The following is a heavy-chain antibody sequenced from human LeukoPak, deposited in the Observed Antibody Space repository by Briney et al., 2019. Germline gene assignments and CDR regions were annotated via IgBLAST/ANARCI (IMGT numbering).Heavy chain of an antibody. D-gene: IGHD6-19*01. CDR1: GGSISSYY. CDR3: ARVAVAGNRHFDS. V-gene: IGHV4-59*01. CDR2: IYYSGST. Sequence: SETLSLTCTVSGGSISSYYWSWIRQPPGKGLEWIGYIYYSGSTNYNPSLKSRVTISVDASKNQFSLKLSSVTAADTAVYYCARVAVAGNRHFDSWGQGTLVTVSS. J-gene: IGHJ4*02.